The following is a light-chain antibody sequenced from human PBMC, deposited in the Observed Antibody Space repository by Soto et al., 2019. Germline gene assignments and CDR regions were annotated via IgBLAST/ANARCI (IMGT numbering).Light chain of an antibody. Sequence: IVLTQSPGTPSLSPGERATLSCRASQSVSSSYFAWYQQKPGQAPRLLIYGASKRATGIPDRYSGSGSGTDFTLTISRLEPEDFAVYYCQQYGRSWTFGQGTKVDIK. CDR2: GAS. CDR1: QSVSSSY. V-gene: IGKV3-20*01. J-gene: IGKJ1*01. CDR3: QQYGRSWT.